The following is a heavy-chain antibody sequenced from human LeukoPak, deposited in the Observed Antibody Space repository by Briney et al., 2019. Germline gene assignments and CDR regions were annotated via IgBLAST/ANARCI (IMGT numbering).Heavy chain of an antibody. J-gene: IGHJ4*02. CDR2: TSGSGVST. CDR1: GLTFSSYA. D-gene: IGHD5-12*01. CDR3: ASGSGH. Sequence: GGSLRLSCAASGLTFSSYAMSWVRQVPGKGLEWVSATSGSGVSTYFADSVKGRFTISRDNSKNTLYLQMNSLRDEDTAVFYCASGSGHWGQGTLVTVSS. V-gene: IGHV3-23*01.